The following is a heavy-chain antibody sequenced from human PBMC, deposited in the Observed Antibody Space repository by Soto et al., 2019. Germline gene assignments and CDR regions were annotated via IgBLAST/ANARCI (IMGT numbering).Heavy chain of an antibody. V-gene: IGHV1-2*04. CDR1: GYTFTGYY. J-gene: IGHJ6*02. Sequence: ASVKVSCKASGYTFTGYYIHWVRQAPGQGLEWMGWINPNSGGTNYAQKFQGWVTMTRDTSISTAYMELSRLRSDDTAVYYCARGTHYYDFWSGHQGYYYYYGMDVWGQGTTVTVS. CDR3: ARGTHYYDFWSGHQGYYYYYGMDV. CDR2: INPNSGGT. D-gene: IGHD3-3*01.